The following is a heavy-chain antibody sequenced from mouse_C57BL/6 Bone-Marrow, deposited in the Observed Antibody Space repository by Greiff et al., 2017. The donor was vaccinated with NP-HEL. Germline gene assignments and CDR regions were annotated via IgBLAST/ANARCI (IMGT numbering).Heavy chain of an antibody. CDR1: GFSLTSYG. CDR3: AKNYYYGSSAWFAY. V-gene: IGHV2-5*01. Sequence: VKLQESGPGLVQPSQSLSITCTVSGFSLTSYGVHWVRQSPGKGLEWLGVIWRGGSTDYNAAFMSRLSITKDNSKSQVFFKMNSLQADDTAIYYCAKNYYYGSSAWFAYWGQGTLVTVSA. J-gene: IGHJ3*01. CDR2: IWRGGST. D-gene: IGHD1-1*01.